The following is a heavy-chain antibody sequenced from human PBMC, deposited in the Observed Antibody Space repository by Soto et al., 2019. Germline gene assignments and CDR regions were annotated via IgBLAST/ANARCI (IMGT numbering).Heavy chain of an antibody. CDR3: ARAVAVPADFDY. V-gene: IGHV1-3*01. CDR2: INAGNGNT. CDR1: GYTFTVYA. J-gene: IGHJ4*02. Sequence: ASVKLSCTASGYTFTVYAMHWVRQAPGQRLEWMGWINAGNGNTRYSQKFQGRVTITRDTSASTAYMELSSLRSEDTAVYYCARAVAVPADFDYWGQGTLVTVSS. D-gene: IGHD6-19*01.